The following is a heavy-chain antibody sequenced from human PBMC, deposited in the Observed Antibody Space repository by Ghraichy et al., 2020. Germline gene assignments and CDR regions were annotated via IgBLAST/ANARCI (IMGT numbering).Heavy chain of an antibody. CDR1: GFGVSSSY. V-gene: IGHV3-66*01. CDR3: VRSLDLFSYAFDI. D-gene: IGHD3-10*01. CDR2: FYSGGNK. Sequence: GSLRLSCEASGFGVSSSYMNWVRQAPGKGLEWVSVFYSGGNKYYADSVKGRFTISRDNSKNTLSFQMNSLRVEDTAIYYCVRSLDLFSYAFDIWGQGTMVTVSS. J-gene: IGHJ3*02.